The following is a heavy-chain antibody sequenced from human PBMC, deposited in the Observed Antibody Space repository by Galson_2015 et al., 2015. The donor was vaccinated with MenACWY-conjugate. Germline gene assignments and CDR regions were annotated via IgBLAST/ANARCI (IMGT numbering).Heavy chain of an antibody. CDR1: GVTFSNSW. CDR2: INPEVSRG. J-gene: IGHJ4*02. D-gene: IGHD3/OR15-3a*01. CDR3: AAWTADDNY. V-gene: IGHV3-7*01. Sequence: SLRLSCAASGVTFSNSWMNWIRQAPGSGLEWVANINPEVSRGTSGDSVKGRFTISIDNAEHSVYLEMNSLIPDDTAVFYFAAWTADDNYWAQGTLVTVSS.